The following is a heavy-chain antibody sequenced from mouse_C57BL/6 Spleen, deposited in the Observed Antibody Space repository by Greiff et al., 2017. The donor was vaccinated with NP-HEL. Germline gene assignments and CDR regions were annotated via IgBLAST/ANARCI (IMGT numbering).Heavy chain of an antibody. CDR3: ARPSTTVVAPYFDY. CDR1: GYTFTSYW. CDR2: IHPNSGST. Sequence: QVQLQQSGAELVKPGASVKLSCKASGYTFTSYWMHWVKQRPGQGLEWIGMIHPNSGSTNYNEKFKSKATLTVDKSSSTAYMQLSSLTSEDSAVYYCARPSTTVVAPYFDYWGQGTTLTVSS. D-gene: IGHD1-1*01. J-gene: IGHJ2*01. V-gene: IGHV1-64*01.